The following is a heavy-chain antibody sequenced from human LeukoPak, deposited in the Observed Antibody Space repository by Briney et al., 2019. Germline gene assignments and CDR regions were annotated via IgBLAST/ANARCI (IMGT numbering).Heavy chain of an antibody. J-gene: IGHJ6*02. CDR3: ARVRGGYCSSTSCYGPYYFGMDV. CDR1: GGSISSGGYY. CDR2: IYYSGST. Sequence: SETLSLTCTVSGGSISSGGYYWSWIRQHPGKGLEWIGYIYYSGSTYYNPSLKSRVTISVDTSKNQFSLKLSSVTAADTAVYYCARVRGGYCSSTSCYGPYYFGMDVWGQGTTVTVSS. V-gene: IGHV4-31*03. D-gene: IGHD2-2*03.